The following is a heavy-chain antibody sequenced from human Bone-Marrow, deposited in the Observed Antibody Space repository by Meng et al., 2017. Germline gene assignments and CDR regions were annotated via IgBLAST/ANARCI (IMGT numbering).Heavy chain of an antibody. Sequence: GESLKISCAASGFTFSSYSMNWVRQAPGKGLEWVSAISGSGGSTYYADSVKGRFTISRDNSKNTLYLQMNSLRAEDTAVYYCAKDPTYYYDSSGYTNDYWGQGTLVTVSS. CDR1: GFTFSSYS. D-gene: IGHD3-22*01. V-gene: IGHV3-23*01. CDR3: AKDPTYYYDSSGYTNDY. CDR2: ISGSGGST. J-gene: IGHJ4*02.